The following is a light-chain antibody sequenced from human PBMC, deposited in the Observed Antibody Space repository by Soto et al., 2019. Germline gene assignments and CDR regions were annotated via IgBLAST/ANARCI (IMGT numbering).Light chain of an antibody. CDR1: QSVSSSY. J-gene: IGKJ1*01. Sequence: EIVLTQSPGTLSLSPGERATLSCRASQSVSSSYLAWYQQKPGQAPRLLIYGTSTRATGVPARFSGAGSGTEFTLTINSLQSEDFAVYFCHQYNFWPTFGQGTKVDIK. CDR2: GTS. V-gene: IGKV3-15*01. CDR3: HQYNFWPT.